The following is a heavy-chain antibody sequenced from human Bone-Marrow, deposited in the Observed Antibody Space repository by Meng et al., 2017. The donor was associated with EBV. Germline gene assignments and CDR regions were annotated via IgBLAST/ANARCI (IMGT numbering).Heavy chain of an antibody. CDR3: ARVRAPYSSGLFDY. CDR2: IYYSGST. CDR1: DGSNSSSGYY. J-gene: IGHJ4*02. D-gene: IGHD6-19*01. V-gene: IGHV4-39*06. Sequence: RLQVHESVPGLVTPSEPLSLTCTVSDGSNSSSGYYWGWIRQPPGKGLEWIGSIYYSGSTYYNPSIKSRVTISVDTSKNQFSMKLSSVTAADTAVYYCARVRAPYSSGLFDYWGQGTLVTVSS.